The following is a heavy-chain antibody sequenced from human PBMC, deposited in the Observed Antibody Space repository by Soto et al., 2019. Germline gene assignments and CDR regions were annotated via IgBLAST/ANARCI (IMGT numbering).Heavy chain of an antibody. J-gene: IGHJ6*02. Sequence: GASVKFSCKASGYTFTHFYITWVRQAPGQGLEWMGAISPHNFNTNFAQKFQGRVTLTTDTSTNTAYMELSSLRSEDTAVYYCARDLRVVKYYYGMDVWGQGTTVTVSS. V-gene: IGHV1-18*01. CDR2: ISPHNFNT. D-gene: IGHD3-3*01. CDR3: ARDLRVVKYYYGMDV. CDR1: GYTFTHFY.